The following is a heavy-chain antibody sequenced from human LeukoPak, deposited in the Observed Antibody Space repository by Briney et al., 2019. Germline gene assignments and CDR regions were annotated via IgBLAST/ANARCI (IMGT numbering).Heavy chain of an antibody. CDR3: ARERAEYYDFWSGYYPNWFDP. D-gene: IGHD3-3*01. V-gene: IGHV4-4*07. CDR1: GGSISSYY. J-gene: IGHJ5*02. Sequence: SETLSLTCTGSGGSISSYYWSWIRQPAGKGLEWIGRIYTSGSTNYNPSLKSRVTMSVDTSKNQFSLKLSSVTAADTAVYYCARERAEYYDFWSGYYPNWFDPWGQGTLVTVSS. CDR2: IYTSGST.